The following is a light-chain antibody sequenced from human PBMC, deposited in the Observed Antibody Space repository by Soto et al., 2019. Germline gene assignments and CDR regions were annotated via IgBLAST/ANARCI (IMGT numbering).Light chain of an antibody. CDR2: GTS. CDR1: QDIRND. V-gene: IGKV1-6*01. Sequence: GDRVTITCRASQDIRNDLGWYQQKPGKAPKLLIYGTSNLQSGVPSRFSGSGSGTDFTLTISNLQPEDFATYYCLQDYNYPYTFGQGTKLEIK. CDR3: LQDYNYPYT. J-gene: IGKJ2*01.